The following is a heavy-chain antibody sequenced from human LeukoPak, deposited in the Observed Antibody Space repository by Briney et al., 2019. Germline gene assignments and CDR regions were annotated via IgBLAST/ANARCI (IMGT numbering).Heavy chain of an antibody. CDR1: GFTFSSYG. CDR3: ARAPTGCGELLRFEF. CDR2: VSGSGILT. D-gene: IGHD3-10*01. J-gene: IGHJ5*01. Sequence: GGSLRLSCAASGFTFSSYGMSWVRQAPGKGLEWVSHVSGSGILTYYADSVKGRFTISRDNSKNTLYLQINSMRVEDTALYYCARAPTGCGELLRFEFWGQGTLVTASS. V-gene: IGHV3-23*01.